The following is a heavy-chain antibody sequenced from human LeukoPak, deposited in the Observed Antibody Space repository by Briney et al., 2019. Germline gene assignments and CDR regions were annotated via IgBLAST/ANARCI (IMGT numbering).Heavy chain of an antibody. Sequence: AGGSLRLSCAASGFTFSDYYMSWIRQAPGKGLEWVSYISSSSSTIYYADSVKGRFTISRDNAKNSLYLQMNSLRAEDTAVYYCARSDTPYYMDVWGKGTTVTVSS. CDR3: ARSDTPYYMDV. D-gene: IGHD2-15*01. CDR2: ISSSSSTI. J-gene: IGHJ6*03. V-gene: IGHV3-11*04. CDR1: GFTFSDYY.